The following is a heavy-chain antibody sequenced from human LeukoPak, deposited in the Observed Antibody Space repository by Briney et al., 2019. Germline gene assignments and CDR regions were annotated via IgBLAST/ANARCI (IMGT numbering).Heavy chain of an antibody. Sequence: ASVKVSYKASGYTFTIYAMNWVRQAPGQGLEWMGWINTNTGNPTYAQGFTGRFVFSLDTSVSTAYLQISSLKAEDNAVYYCATRPTVCTNGVCYFNHYYYYMDVWGKGTTVTVSS. V-gene: IGHV7-4-1*02. J-gene: IGHJ6*03. D-gene: IGHD2-8*01. CDR2: INTNTGNP. CDR1: GYTFTIYA. CDR3: ATRPTVCTNGVCYFNHYYYYMDV.